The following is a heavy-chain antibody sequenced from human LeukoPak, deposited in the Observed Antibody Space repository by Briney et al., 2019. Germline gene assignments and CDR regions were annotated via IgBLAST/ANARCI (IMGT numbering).Heavy chain of an antibody. V-gene: IGHV3-23*01. D-gene: IGHD3-9*01. J-gene: IGHJ4*02. CDR3: ATCARVYWLPIDY. Sequence: GGSLRLSCAASGFTFSNYAMSWVRQAPGKGLEWVSAISGSGGRTYYADSVKGRFTISRDNSRNTLYLQMNRLRGEDTAVYYCATCARVYWLPIDYWGQGTLVTVSS. CDR1: GFTFSNYA. CDR2: ISGSGGRT.